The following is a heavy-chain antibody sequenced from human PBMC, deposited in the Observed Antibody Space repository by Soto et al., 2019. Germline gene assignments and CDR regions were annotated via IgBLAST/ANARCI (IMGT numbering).Heavy chain of an antibody. CDR3: ARVGVGLAAPRVWPY. CDR2: INPYNGNT. V-gene: IGHV1-18*01. D-gene: IGHD6-13*01. CDR1: GYTFTSYG. J-gene: IGHJ4*02. Sequence: QVQLAQSGAEVKKPGASVKVSCKASGYTFTSYGISWVRLAPGQGLEWMAWINPYNGNTKYAEKFLGRVTVTTDTSTATAYMEVRSLTSDDTAVFYCARVGVGLAAPRVWPYWGQGTPVTVSS.